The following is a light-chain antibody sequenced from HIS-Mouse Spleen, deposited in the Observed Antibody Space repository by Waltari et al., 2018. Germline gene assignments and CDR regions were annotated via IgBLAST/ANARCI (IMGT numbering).Light chain of an antibody. V-gene: IGLV3-10*01. CDR3: YSTDSSGNHRV. CDR2: EDS. J-gene: IGLJ2*01. Sequence: SYELTQPPSVSVSPGQTARNTCSGHALPNKYDYWYHQKSGQAPVLVIYEDSKRPSGIPERFSGSSSGTMATLTISGAQVEDEADYYCYSTDSSGNHRVFGGGTKLTVL. CDR1: ALPNKY.